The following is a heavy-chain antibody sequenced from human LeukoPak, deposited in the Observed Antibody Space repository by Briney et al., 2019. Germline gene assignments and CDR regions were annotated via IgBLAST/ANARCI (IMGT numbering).Heavy chain of an antibody. Sequence: GGSLRLSCAASGFTFSSYGIHWVRQAPGKGLEWVAVIWYDGSNKYYADSVKGRFTISRDNSKNTLYLQMNSLRAEDTAVYYCAKDRPLGQVQYGEYYFDYWGQGTLVTVSS. CDR1: GFTFSSYG. J-gene: IGHJ4*02. CDR2: IWYDGSNK. V-gene: IGHV3-33*06. CDR3: AKDRPLGQVQYGEYYFDY. D-gene: IGHD4-11*01.